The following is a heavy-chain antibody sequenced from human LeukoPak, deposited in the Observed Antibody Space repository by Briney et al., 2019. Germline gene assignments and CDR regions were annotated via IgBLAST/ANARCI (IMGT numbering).Heavy chain of an antibody. V-gene: IGHV4-61*05. CDR2: IYYSGST. J-gene: IGHJ6*02. CDR3: ARRRLVGATVYGMDV. CDR1: GFSLSTSGVG. D-gene: IGHD1-26*01. Sequence: SGPTLVNPTQTLTLTCTFSGFSLSTSGVGVGWIRQPPGKALEWLGYIYYSGSTNYNPSLKSRVTISVDTSKNQFSLKLSSVTAADTAVYYCARRRLVGATVYGMDVWGQGTTVTVSS.